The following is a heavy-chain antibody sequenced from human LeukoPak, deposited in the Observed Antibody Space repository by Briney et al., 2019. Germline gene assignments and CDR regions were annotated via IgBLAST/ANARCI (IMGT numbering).Heavy chain of an antibody. CDR2: ISSSSSTV. CDR3: ARDLGDFWSGYPDYYYYMDV. CDR1: GFTFSSYE. D-gene: IGHD3-3*01. J-gene: IGHJ6*03. Sequence: GGSLRLSCAASGFTFSSYEMNWVRQAPAKGREWVSYISSSSSTVYYADSVKGRFTISRDNAKNSLYLQMNRLRSDDTAVYYCARDLGDFWSGYPDYYYYMDVWGKGTTVTVSS. V-gene: IGHV3-48*03.